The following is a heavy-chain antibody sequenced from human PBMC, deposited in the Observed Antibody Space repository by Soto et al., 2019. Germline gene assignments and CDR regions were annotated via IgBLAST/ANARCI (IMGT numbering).Heavy chain of an antibody. CDR2: ISYDGSSQ. V-gene: IGHV3-30*04. CDR1: GFAFSGYA. Sequence: PGGSLRLSCAVSGFAFSGYAMHWVRQAPGKGLEWVERISYDGSSQVYADYVKGRFTISRDNSERTLSLQMNSLRPEDTAVYYCARDQTYYDSRYGMDVWGQGTTVTVSS. J-gene: IGHJ6*02. CDR3: ARDQTYYDSRYGMDV. D-gene: IGHD3-16*01.